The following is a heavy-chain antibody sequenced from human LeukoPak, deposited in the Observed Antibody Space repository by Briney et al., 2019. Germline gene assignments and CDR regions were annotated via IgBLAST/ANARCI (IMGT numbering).Heavy chain of an antibody. CDR1: GGSISSSRSY. CDR2: INHSGST. D-gene: IGHD3-9*01. J-gene: IGHJ4*02. Sequence: KSSETLSLTCSASGGSISSSRSYWGWIRQPPGKGLEWIGEINHSGSTNYNPSLKSRVTISVDTSKNQFSLKLSSVTAADTAVYYCARRKPTGYYRGYFDYWGQGTLVTVSS. CDR3: ARRKPTGYYRGYFDY. V-gene: IGHV4-39*07.